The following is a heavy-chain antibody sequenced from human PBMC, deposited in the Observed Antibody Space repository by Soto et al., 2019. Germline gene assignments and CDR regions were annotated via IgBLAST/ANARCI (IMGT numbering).Heavy chain of an antibody. D-gene: IGHD4-17*01. CDR2: IYYSGST. Sequence: SETLSLTCTVSGGSISSSSYYWGWIRQPPGKGLEWIGSIYYSGSTYYNPSLKSRVTISVDTSKNQFSLKLSSVTAADTAVYYCARDKSYGDLYNWFDPWGQGTLVTVSS. V-gene: IGHV4-39*07. CDR3: ARDKSYGDLYNWFDP. CDR1: GGSISSSSYY. J-gene: IGHJ5*02.